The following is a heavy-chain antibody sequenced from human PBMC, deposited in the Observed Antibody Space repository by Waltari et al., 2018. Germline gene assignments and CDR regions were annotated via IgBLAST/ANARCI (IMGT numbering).Heavy chain of an antibody. Sequence: QVQLQESGPGLVKPSETLSLTCTVPGGSISSYYWSWIRQPPGQGLEWIGYIYYSGSTNYNPSLKSRVTISVDTSKNQFSLKLSSVTAADTAVYYCAREGHYYDSSGYYGDAFDIWGQGTMVTVSS. CDR3: AREGHYYDSSGYYGDAFDI. D-gene: IGHD3-22*01. V-gene: IGHV4-59*01. J-gene: IGHJ3*02. CDR2: IYYSGST. CDR1: GGSISSYY.